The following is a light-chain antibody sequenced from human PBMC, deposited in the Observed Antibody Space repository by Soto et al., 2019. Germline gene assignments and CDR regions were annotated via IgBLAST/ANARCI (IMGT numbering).Light chain of an antibody. V-gene: IGLV2-11*01. CDR1: SSDVGNYNF. J-gene: IGLJ1*01. CDR2: DVS. Sequence: QSVLTQPRSVSESPGQSVTISCTGTSSDVGNYNFVSWYQQHPAKAPKLIIYDVSKRPSGVPDRFSGSKSGYTASLTISGLQAEDEADYYCCSYAGDYSYVFGSGTQLTVL. CDR3: CSYAGDYSYV.